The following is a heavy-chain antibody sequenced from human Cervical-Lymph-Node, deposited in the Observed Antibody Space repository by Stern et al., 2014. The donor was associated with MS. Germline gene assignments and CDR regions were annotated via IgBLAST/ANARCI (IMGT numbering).Heavy chain of an antibody. Sequence: VQLVESGGGVVQPGRSLRLSCAASGFTFSTYAMHWVRQAPGKGLEWVAVLSYDGSNKYYADSVKGRFTISRDNFKNTLYLQMNSLRAEDTAVYYCARDHQPEVMGVACDYWGQGTLVTVSS. V-gene: IGHV3-30*04. J-gene: IGHJ4*02. D-gene: IGHD2-2*01. CDR3: ARDHQPEVMGVACDY. CDR1: GFTFSTYA. CDR2: LSYDGSNK.